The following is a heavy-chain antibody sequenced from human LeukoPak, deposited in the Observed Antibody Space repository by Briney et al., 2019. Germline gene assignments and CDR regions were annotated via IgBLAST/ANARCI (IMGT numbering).Heavy chain of an antibody. J-gene: IGHJ4*02. Sequence: PGGSLGLSCAASGFTFSSYWMHWVRQAPGEGLVWVSRIDSDGSGTAYADSVRGRFTISRDNAKNTLYLQMNSLRVEDTAVYYCASQGKQGTTDYWGQGTLVTVSS. CDR2: IDSDGSGT. D-gene: IGHD1-1*01. V-gene: IGHV3-74*01. CDR1: GFTFSSYW. CDR3: ASQGKQGTTDY.